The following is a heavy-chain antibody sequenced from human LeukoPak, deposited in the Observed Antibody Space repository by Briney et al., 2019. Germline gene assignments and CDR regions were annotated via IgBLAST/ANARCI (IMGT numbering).Heavy chain of an antibody. J-gene: IGHJ4*02. CDR2: INPSGGST. CDR1: GYTFTNYY. D-gene: IGHD4-11*01. Sequence: ASVKVSCKASGYTFTNYYIHWVRQAPGQGLEWMGIINPSGGSTNFAQKFQGRVTMTTDTSTITVYMELSSLRSEDTAVYYCARWTTTYLDYWGQGTLVTISS. V-gene: IGHV1-46*01. CDR3: ARWTTTYLDY.